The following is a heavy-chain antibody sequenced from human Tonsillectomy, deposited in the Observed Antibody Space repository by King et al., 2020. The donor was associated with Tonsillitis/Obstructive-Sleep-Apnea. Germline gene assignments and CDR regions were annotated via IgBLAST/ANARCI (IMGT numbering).Heavy chain of an antibody. D-gene: IGHD2-15*01. J-gene: IGHJ5*02. V-gene: IGHV3-21*01. CDR2: ISSSSTHL. Sequence: VQLVESGGGLVKPGGSLRLSCAASGFSLSSYSMNWVRQAPGKGLEWVSSISSSSTHLYYADSVKGRFTISRNNAKNSLYLQMNSLRAEDTAIYYCASGYCSGGNCYPSWGQGTLVTVSS. CDR1: GFSLSSYS. CDR3: ASGYCSGGNCYPS.